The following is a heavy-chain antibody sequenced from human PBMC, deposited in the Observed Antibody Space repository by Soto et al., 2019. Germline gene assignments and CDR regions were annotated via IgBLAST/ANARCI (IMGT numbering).Heavy chain of an antibody. CDR2: IYPGDSDT. Sequence: PGESLKISCKGSGYSFTSYWIGWVRQMPGKGLEWMGIIYPGDSDTRYSPSFQGQVTISADKSISTAYLQWSSLKASDTAMYCCVRHGGLGGSGRHPYYYYGMDVWGQGTTVTVSS. J-gene: IGHJ6*02. V-gene: IGHV5-51*01. CDR1: GYSFTSYW. CDR3: VRHGGLGGSGRHPYYYYGMDV. D-gene: IGHD3-10*01.